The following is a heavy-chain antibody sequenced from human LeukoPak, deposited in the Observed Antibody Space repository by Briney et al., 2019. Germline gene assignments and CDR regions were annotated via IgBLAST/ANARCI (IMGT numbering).Heavy chain of an antibody. V-gene: IGHV4-4*07. CDR3: ARDDDYDSSDY. CDR2: IYTSGST. J-gene: IGHJ4*02. Sequence: PSETLSLTCTVSGGSISSYYWSWIRQPAGKGLEWIGRIYTSGSTNYNPSLKSRITMSIDTSKNHFSLKLSSVTAADTAVYFCARDDDYDSSDYWGQGTLVTVSS. D-gene: IGHD3-22*01. CDR1: GGSISSYY.